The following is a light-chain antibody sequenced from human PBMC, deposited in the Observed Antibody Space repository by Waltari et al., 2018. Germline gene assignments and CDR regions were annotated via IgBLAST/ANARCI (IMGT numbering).Light chain of an antibody. V-gene: IGKV3-11*01. Sequence: EIVLTQSPVTLSLSPGERATLSCRATQSVSSYLAWYQQRPGQAPRLLIYDASIRATGSPARFTGSGSETDFTLTISSLEPEDFAVYYCQQRSKWPLTFGGGTKVEIK. CDR2: DAS. J-gene: IGKJ4*01. CDR3: QQRSKWPLT. CDR1: QSVSSY.